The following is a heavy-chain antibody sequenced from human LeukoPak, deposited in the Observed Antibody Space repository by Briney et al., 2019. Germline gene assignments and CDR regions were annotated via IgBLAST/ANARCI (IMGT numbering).Heavy chain of an antibody. CDR2: IRYDGSNK. Sequence: GGSLRLSCAASGFTFSSYGVHWVRQAPGKGLEWVAFIRYDGSNKYYADSVKGRFTISRDNSKNTLYLQMNSLRAEDTAVYYCAKDHWYGGNSKAFDYWGQGTLVTVSS. J-gene: IGHJ4*02. CDR3: AKDHWYGGNSKAFDY. V-gene: IGHV3-30*02. CDR1: GFTFSSYG. D-gene: IGHD4-23*01.